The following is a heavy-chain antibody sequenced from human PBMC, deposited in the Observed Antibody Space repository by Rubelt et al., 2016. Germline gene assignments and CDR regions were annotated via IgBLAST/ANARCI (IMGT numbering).Heavy chain of an antibody. D-gene: IGHD6-19*01. CDR2: DGSNK. V-gene: IGHV3-33*06. Sequence: DGSNKYYADSVKGRFTISRDNSKNTLYLQMNSLRAEDAAVYYCAKGRSGWSSMDVWGQGTTVTVSS. CDR3: AKGRSGWSSMDV. J-gene: IGHJ6*02.